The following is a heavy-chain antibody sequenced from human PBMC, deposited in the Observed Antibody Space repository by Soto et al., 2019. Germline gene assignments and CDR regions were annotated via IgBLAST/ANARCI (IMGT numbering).Heavy chain of an antibody. CDR2: IYYSGST. Sequence: PSETLSLTCTVSGGSISSSSYYWGWIRQPPGKGLEWIGSIYYSGSTYYNPSLKSRVTISVDTSKNQFSLKLSSVTAADTAVYYCARDGITIFGVVRTENWFDPWGQGTLVTVSS. V-gene: IGHV4-39*02. J-gene: IGHJ5*02. CDR3: ARDGITIFGVVRTENWFDP. D-gene: IGHD3-3*01. CDR1: GGSISSSSYY.